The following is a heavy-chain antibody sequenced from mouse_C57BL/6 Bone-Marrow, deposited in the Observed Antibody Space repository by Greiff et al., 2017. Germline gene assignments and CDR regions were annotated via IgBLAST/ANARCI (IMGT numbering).Heavy chain of an antibody. CDR1: GYNFTDYY. CDR2: IYPGSGNT. Sequence: VQLQQSGAELVRPGASVKLSCKASGYNFTDYYINWVKQRPGQGLEWIARIYPGSGNTYYNEKFKGKATLTADKSSSTAYMQLRRLTSEDSAVYFCAREGTTVAYWYYGVWGTGTTVTVSS. CDR3: AREGTTVAYWYYGV. J-gene: IGHJ1*03. V-gene: IGHV1-76*01. D-gene: IGHD1-1*01.